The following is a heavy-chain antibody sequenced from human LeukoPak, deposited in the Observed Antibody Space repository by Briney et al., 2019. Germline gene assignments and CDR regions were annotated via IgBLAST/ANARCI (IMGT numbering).Heavy chain of an antibody. CDR3: ARQATSDSYYCCGMDV. J-gene: IGHJ6*02. CDR1: GFTFSSYN. CDR2: ISSSSSTI. Sequence: PGGSLRLSCAAPGFTFSSYNMNWVRQAPGKGLEWVSYISSSSSTIYYADSVKGRFTISRDNAKNSLYLQMNGLRDEDTAVYYCARQATSDSYYCCGMDVWGQGTTVTVSS. V-gene: IGHV3-48*02.